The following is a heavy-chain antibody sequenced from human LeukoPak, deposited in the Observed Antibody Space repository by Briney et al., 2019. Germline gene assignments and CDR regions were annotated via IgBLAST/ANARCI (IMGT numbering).Heavy chain of an antibody. V-gene: IGHV4-38-2*02. CDR3: ARDIAAAGRRFDP. D-gene: IGHD6-13*01. J-gene: IGHJ5*02. CDR2: IYHSGST. Sequence: SETLSLTCTVSGYSISSGYYWGWIRQPPGKGLEWIGSIYHSGSTYYNPSLKSRVTISVDTSKNQFSLKLSSVTAADTAVYYCARDIAAAGRRFDPWGQGTLVTVSS. CDR1: GYSISSGYY.